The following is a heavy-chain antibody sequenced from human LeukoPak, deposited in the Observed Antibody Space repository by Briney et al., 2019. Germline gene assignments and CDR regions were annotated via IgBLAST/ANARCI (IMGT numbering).Heavy chain of an antibody. CDR1: GFTFSSYS. CDR2: ISSSSSYI. Sequence: KSGGSLRLSCAASGFTFSSYSMNWVRQAPGKGLEWVSSISSSSSYIYYADSVKGRFTISRDNAQNSMYLQMNSLRVEDTAVYYCTGWGDTTAEYFQRWGQGTLVTVSS. V-gene: IGHV3-21*01. CDR3: TGWGDTTAEYFQR. J-gene: IGHJ1*01. D-gene: IGHD2-21*02.